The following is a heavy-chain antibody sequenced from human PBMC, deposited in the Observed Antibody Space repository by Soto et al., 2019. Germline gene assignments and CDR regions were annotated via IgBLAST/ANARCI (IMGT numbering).Heavy chain of an antibody. D-gene: IGHD2-8*01. CDR1: WCRSISLG. CDR2: IYPCDSDT. V-gene: IGHV5-51*01. CDR3: ARIMVYYYYGMDV. J-gene: IGHJ6*02. Sequence: GAWCRSISLGSGRVSKINGKGLEWMGIIYPCDSDTRYSPSFQGQVTISADKSISTAYLQWSSLKASDTAMYYCARIMVYYYYGMDVWGQGTTVTVSS.